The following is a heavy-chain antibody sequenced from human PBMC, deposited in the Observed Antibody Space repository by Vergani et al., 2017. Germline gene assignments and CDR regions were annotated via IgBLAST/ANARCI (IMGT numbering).Heavy chain of an antibody. CDR2: IYYSGST. CDR3: ARARYISTNFDY. Sequence: QVKLQESGPGLVKPSETLSLTCTVSGGSISSYYWSWIRQPPGKGLEWIGYIYYSGSTNYNPSLKSRVTISVDTSKNKFSLKRSTLTAADTAVYYCARARYISTNFDYWGQASLVTVSS. D-gene: IGHD5/OR15-5a*01. V-gene: IGHV4-59*01. CDR1: GGSISSYY. J-gene: IGHJ4*02.